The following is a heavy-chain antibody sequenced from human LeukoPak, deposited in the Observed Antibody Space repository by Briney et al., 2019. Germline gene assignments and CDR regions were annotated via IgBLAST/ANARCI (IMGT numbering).Heavy chain of an antibody. Sequence: PSETLSLTCAVYGGSFSGYYWSWIRQPPGKGLEWIGFIYYSGTTNYNPSLRSRVTISVGTSKNQFSLKLRSLTAADTAVYYCARGGYHGFPLDPWGQGTLVTVSS. CDR2: IYYSGTT. CDR3: ARGGYHGFPLDP. J-gene: IGHJ5*02. CDR1: GGSFSGYY. D-gene: IGHD3-10*01. V-gene: IGHV4-59*01.